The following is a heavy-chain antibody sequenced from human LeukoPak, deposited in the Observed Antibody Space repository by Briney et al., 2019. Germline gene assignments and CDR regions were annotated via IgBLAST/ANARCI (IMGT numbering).Heavy chain of an antibody. D-gene: IGHD3-22*01. J-gene: IGHJ4*02. CDR3: ARSLTMIVVVIAGY. V-gene: IGHV1-2*02. CDR1: GYTFTGYY. CDR2: INPNSGGT. Sequence: ASVKVPCKASGYTFTGYYMHWVRQAPGQGLEWMGWINPNSGGTNYAQKFQGRVTMTRDTSISTAYMELSRLRSDDTAVYYCARSLTMIVVVIAGYWGQGTLVTVSS.